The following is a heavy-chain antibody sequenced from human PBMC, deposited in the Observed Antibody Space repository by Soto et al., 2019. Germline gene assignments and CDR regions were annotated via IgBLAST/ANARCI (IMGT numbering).Heavy chain of an antibody. CDR1: GASINIGGYY. CDR3: GGESVRGFSAYVQF. Sequence: SETLSLTCTVSGASINIGGYYWTWIRQVPGKGLEWIGYMYYSGSTSYNPSLRSRVTISVDTSNSQFSLNLRSVTAADTAVYYWGGESVRGFSAYVQFWGQGILVTVSA. V-gene: IGHV4-31*03. CDR2: MYYSGST. D-gene: IGHD5-12*01. J-gene: IGHJ4*02.